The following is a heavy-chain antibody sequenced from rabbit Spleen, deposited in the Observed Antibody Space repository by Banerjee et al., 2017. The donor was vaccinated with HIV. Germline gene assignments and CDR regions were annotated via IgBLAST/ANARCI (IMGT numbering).Heavy chain of an antibody. V-gene: IGHV1S45*01. CDR2: INAITGKA. CDR3: ARTTYGYDDYADLYYAAMDL. CDR1: GFSFSNKAV. J-gene: IGHJ6*01. Sequence: QEQLEESGGDLVKPEGSLTLTCTASGFSFSNKAVMCWVRQAPGKGLEWIACINAITGKAVYASWAKGRFTFSKTSSTTVTLQMTSLTAADTATYFCARTTYGYDDYADLYYAAMDLWGPGTLVTVS. D-gene: IGHD6-1*01.